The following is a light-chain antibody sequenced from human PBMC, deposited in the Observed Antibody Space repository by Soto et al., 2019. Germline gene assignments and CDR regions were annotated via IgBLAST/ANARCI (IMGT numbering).Light chain of an antibody. CDR3: QQHSNWPPT. Sequence: EIVLIQSPATLSLSPGERATLSCRASQSVSSSLAWYQQNPGQAPRLLIFDASNRATGIPVRFSGSGSGTDFTLTISSLEPEDFTVYYCQQHSNWPPTFGGGTKVDIK. CDR2: DAS. V-gene: IGKV3-11*01. J-gene: IGKJ4*01. CDR1: QSVSSS.